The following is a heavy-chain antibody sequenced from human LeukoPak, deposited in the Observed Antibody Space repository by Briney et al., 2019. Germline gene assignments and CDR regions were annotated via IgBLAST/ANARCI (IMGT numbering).Heavy chain of an antibody. J-gene: IGHJ6*03. CDR3: ASSYYYDSSGYYWNPYYYYYYYMDV. V-gene: IGHV3-48*03. CDR1: GFTFSRYE. Sequence: GGSLRLSCAASGFTFSRYEMNWVRQAPGKGLEWVSYISSSGSTIYYTDSVKGRFTISRDNAKNSLYLQMNSRRAEDTAVYYCASSYYYDSSGYYWNPYYYYYYYMDVWGKGTTVTVSS. CDR2: ISSSGSTI. D-gene: IGHD3-22*01.